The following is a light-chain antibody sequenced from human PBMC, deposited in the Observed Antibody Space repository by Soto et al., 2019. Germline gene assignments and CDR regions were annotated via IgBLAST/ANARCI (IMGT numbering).Light chain of an antibody. CDR2: KAS. CDR3: KQYNSFIWT. V-gene: IGKV1-5*03. J-gene: IGKJ1*01. CDR1: QGIRNN. Sequence: GDRVSITCRASQGIRNNLGWYQQRPGKAPKLLISKASNLDSGVQSRFSGSGSGTEFNLTISSLQPEDFATYYCKQYNSFIWTFGQGTKVDI.